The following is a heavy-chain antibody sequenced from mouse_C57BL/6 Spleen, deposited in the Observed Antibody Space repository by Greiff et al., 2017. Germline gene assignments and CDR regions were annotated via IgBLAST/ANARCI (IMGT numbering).Heavy chain of an antibody. J-gene: IGHJ3*01. Sequence: VMLVESGPGLVAPSQSLSITCTVSGFSLTSYGVHWVRQPPGKGLEWLVVIWSDGSTTYNSALKSRLSISKDNSKSQVFLKRNSLQTDDTAMYYCARSYDYGEAWFAYWGQGTLVTVSA. CDR1: GFSLTSYG. CDR2: IWSDGST. CDR3: ARSYDYGEAWFAY. V-gene: IGHV2-6*03. D-gene: IGHD2-4*01.